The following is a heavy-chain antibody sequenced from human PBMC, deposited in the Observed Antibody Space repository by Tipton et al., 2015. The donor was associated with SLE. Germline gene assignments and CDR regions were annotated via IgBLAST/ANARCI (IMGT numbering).Heavy chain of an antibody. D-gene: IGHD6-6*01. CDR3: ARDVEASIDY. CDR2: ISYDGSNK. J-gene: IGHJ4*02. Sequence: SLRLSCAASGITFSSYAMHWVRQAPGKGLEWVAVISYDGSNKYYADSVKGRFTISRDNSKNTLYLQMNNLRLDDTAVYYCARDVEASIDYWGQGTLVTVSS. CDR1: GITFSSYA. V-gene: IGHV3-30*14.